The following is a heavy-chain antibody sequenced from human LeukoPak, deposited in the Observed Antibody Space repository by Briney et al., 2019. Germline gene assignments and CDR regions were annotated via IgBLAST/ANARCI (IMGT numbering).Heavy chain of an antibody. CDR1: GGSISSSSYY. Sequence: SETLSLTCTVSGGSISSSSYYWGWIRQPPGKGLEWIGRIYTSGSTNYNPSLKSRVTISVDTSKNQFSLKLSSVTAADTAVYYCARERNQGIAAAGTRGLSSFDYWGQGTLVTVSS. V-gene: IGHV4-39*07. CDR3: ARERNQGIAAAGTRGLSSFDY. D-gene: IGHD6-13*01. J-gene: IGHJ4*02. CDR2: IYTSGST.